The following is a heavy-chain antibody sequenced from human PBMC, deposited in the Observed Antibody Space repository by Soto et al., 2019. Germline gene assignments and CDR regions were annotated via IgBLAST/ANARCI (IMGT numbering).Heavy chain of an antibody. D-gene: IGHD3-10*01. Sequence: QVQLVQSGAEVKKPGSSVKVSCKASGGTFSSLAISWVRQAPGQGLEWMGGLVPVFGTANYAQKFQDRVNITADKSTSTSYMALGSLRSEDTAVYYCARRPGVFDYWGQGTLVTVSS. CDR2: LVPVFGTA. J-gene: IGHJ4*02. CDR3: ARRPGVFDY. CDR1: GGTFSSLA. V-gene: IGHV1-69*06.